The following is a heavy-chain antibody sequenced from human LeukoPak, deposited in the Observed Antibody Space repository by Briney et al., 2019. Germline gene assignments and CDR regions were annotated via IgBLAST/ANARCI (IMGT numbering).Heavy chain of an antibody. CDR1: GFTFSSYG. CDR2: ISGSGGST. Sequence: GGTLRLSCAASGFTFSSYGMSWVRQAPGKGLEWVSAISGSGGSTYYADSVKGRFTISRDNSKNTLYLQMNSLRAEDTAVYYCAKYGCSTSCYASYWGQGTLVTVSS. V-gene: IGHV3-23*01. J-gene: IGHJ4*02. D-gene: IGHD2-2*01. CDR3: AKYGCSTSCYASY.